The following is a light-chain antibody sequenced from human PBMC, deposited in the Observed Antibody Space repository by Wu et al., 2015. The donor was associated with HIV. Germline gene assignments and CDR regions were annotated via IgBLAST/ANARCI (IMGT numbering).Light chain of an antibody. J-gene: IGKJ1*01. CDR3: HQYGRSPSGT. V-gene: IGKV3-20*01. CDR1: QSVSNNY. CDR2: GAS. Sequence: EIVLTQSPGTLSLSPGERATLSCRASQSVSNNYLAWYQQKPGQAPRLLIYGASKRATGIPDRFSGSGSGTDFTLSISRLEPEDFAVYYCHQYGRSPSGTFGQGTKVEI.